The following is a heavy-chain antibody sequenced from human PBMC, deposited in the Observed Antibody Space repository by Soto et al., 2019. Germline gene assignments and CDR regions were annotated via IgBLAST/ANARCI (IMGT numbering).Heavy chain of an antibody. D-gene: IGHD6-13*01. CDR3: AKACGSSSTSYYGMDV. J-gene: IGHJ6*02. CDR1: GFTFSSYG. CDR2: ISYDGSNK. Sequence: GGSLRLSCAASGFTFSSYGMHWVRQAPGKGLEWVAVISYDGSNKYYADSVKGRFTISRDNSKNTLYLQMNSLRAEDTAVYYCAKACGSSSTSYYGMDVWGQGTTVTVSS. V-gene: IGHV3-30*18.